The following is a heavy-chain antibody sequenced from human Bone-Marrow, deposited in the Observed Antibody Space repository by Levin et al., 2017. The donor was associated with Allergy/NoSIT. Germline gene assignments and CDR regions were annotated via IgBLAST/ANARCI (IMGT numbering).Heavy chain of an antibody. CDR3: ARGIFFSGLGTLNWFDP. J-gene: IGHJ5*02. CDR1: GVSINSGNYY. D-gene: IGHD3-10*01. V-gene: IGHV4-61*02. CDR2: ILPSGNA. Sequence: SETLSLTCSVSGVSINSGNYYWAWIRQPAGKRLEWIGRILPSGNANFNPSLKTRVTMSLDASKNFFSLNLRSVIAADAAVYYCARGIFFSGLGTLNWFDPWGQGIPVTVAS.